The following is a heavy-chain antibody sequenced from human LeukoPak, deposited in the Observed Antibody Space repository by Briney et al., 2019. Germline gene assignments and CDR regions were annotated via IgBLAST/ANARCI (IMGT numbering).Heavy chain of an antibody. CDR2: INLNSGGT. CDR3: TRGGDYEGPNYFDY. J-gene: IGHJ4*02. Sequence: ASVKVSCKASGYTFIDYYMHWVRQAPGHGLEWLGWINLNSGGTHYVQKFQGRVTLTRDTSISTAYMELSSLRSDDTAVYYCTRGGDYEGPNYFDYWAQGSLVTVTS. D-gene: IGHD3-22*01. V-gene: IGHV1-2*02. CDR1: GYTFIDYY.